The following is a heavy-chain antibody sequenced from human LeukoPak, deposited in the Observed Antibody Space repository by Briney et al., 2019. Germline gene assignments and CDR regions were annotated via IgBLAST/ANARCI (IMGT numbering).Heavy chain of an antibody. J-gene: IGHJ4*02. CDR2: IRYDGSNK. V-gene: IGHV3-30*02. Sequence: RTGGSLRLSCAASGFTFSSYGMHWVRQAPGKGLEWVAFIRYDGSNKYYADSVKGRFTISRDNSKNTLYLQMNSLRAEDTAVYYCAKDRKQWLVRTYDYWGQGTLVTVSS. CDR1: GFTFSSYG. CDR3: AKDRKQWLVRTYDY. D-gene: IGHD6-19*01.